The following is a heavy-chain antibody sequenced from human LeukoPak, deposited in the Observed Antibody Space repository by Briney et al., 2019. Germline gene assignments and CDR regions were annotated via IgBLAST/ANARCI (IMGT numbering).Heavy chain of an antibody. J-gene: IGHJ2*01. Sequence: SETLSLTCAVYGGSFSGYYWSWIRQPPGKGLEWIGEINHSGSTNYNPSLKSRVTISVDTSKNQFSLKLSSVTAADTAVYYCAREKSPIAVAGKKGYWYFGLWGRGTLVTVSS. CDR2: INHSGST. D-gene: IGHD6-19*01. CDR3: AREKSPIAVAGKKGYWYFGL. CDR1: GGSFSGYY. V-gene: IGHV4-34*01.